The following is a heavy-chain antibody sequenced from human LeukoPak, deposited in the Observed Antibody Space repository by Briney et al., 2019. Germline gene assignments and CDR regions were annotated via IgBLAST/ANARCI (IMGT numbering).Heavy chain of an antibody. V-gene: IGHV3-53*01. Sequence: GGSQRLSCAASGFTVSSNYMTWVRQAPGQGLEWVSVIYSDGTTYYADSVKGRFTISRDNAKNSLYLQMNSLRADDTAVYYCARGRDGYNFDYWGQGTLVTVSS. J-gene: IGHJ4*02. D-gene: IGHD5-24*01. CDR2: IYSDGTT. CDR1: GFTVSSNY. CDR3: ARGRDGYNFDY.